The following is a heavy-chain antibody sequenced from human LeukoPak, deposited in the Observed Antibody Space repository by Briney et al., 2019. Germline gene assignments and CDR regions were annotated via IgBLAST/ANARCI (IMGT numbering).Heavy chain of an antibody. Sequence: PGGSLTLSCAASGLTFSKYALSWVRQAAAKGLEWVFSISGSGGSKYYAASVKGRFTISRDNSKNTLYLQINTLRAEDTAVYYCAKVKTTVITPIDYWGQGTLVTVSS. CDR3: AKVKTTVITPIDY. J-gene: IGHJ4*02. D-gene: IGHD4-23*01. CDR1: GLTFSKYA. V-gene: IGHV3-23*01. CDR2: ISGSGGSK.